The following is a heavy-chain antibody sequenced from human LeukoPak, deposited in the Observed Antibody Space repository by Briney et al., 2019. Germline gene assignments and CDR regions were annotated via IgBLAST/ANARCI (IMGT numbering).Heavy chain of an antibody. CDR3: ASHYGSGFDY. Sequence: SETLSLTCTVSVGSISSYYWSWIRQPPGKGLEWIGYIYYSGSTNSNPSLKSRVTISIDTSKNQFSLKMSSVTAADTAMYYCASHYGSGFDYWGQGTLVTVSS. CDR1: VGSISSYY. D-gene: IGHD3-10*01. V-gene: IGHV4-59*01. CDR2: IYYSGST. J-gene: IGHJ4*02.